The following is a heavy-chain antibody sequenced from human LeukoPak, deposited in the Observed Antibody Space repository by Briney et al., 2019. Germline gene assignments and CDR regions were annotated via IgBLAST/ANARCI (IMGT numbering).Heavy chain of an antibody. CDR2: ISAYDGNT. J-gene: IGHJ6*03. CDR1: GYTFTNYG. Sequence: GASVKVSCKASGYTFTNYGLSWVRQAPGQGLEWMGWISAYDGNTDYPRKFRGRVTMTTATPTSTAYMELRSLRSDDTAVYYCARSPETTFDYYYHMDVWGKGTTVTVSS. D-gene: IGHD3-10*02. V-gene: IGHV1-18*01. CDR3: ARSPETTFDYYYHMDV.